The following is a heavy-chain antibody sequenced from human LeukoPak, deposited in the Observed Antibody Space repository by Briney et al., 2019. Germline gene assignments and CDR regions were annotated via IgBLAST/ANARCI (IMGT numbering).Heavy chain of an antibody. D-gene: IGHD2-2*01. CDR3: ARLEAMKLYYYYMDV. Sequence: SETLSLTCTVSGGSISSHYWSWIRQPPGKGLEWIGYIYYSGSTNYNPSLKSRVTISVDTSKNQFSLKLSSVTAADTAVYYCARLEAMKLYYYYMDVWGKGTTVTVSS. V-gene: IGHV4-59*08. CDR2: IYYSGST. CDR1: GGSISSHY. J-gene: IGHJ6*03.